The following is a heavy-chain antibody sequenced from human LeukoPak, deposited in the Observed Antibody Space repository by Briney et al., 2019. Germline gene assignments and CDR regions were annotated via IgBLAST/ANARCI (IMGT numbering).Heavy chain of an antibody. CDR1: GYSITNNNW. V-gene: IGHV4-28*01. CDR3: ARNQAVAANRGAFDI. D-gene: IGHD6-19*01. Sequence: PSETLSLTCTVSGYSITNNNWWGWIRQPPGKGLEWIGYIYYSGSAYYNASLKSRVTMSVDSSKNQFSLELSSVTAVDTAVYYCARNQAVAANRGAFDIWGQGTMVTVSS. CDR2: IYYSGSA. J-gene: IGHJ3*02.